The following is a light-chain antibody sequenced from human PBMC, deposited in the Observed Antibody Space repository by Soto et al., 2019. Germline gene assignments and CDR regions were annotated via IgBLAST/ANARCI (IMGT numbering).Light chain of an antibody. J-gene: IGLJ1*01. V-gene: IGLV2-14*01. CDR2: EVS. CDR1: SSDVGGYNY. CDR3: SSYTSSSTKV. Sequence: LTQPASVSGSPGQSITISCTGTSSDVGGYNYVSWYQQHPGKAPKLMIYEVSNRPSGVSSRFSGSKSGNTASLTISGLQAEDEADYYCSSYTSSSTKVFGTGTKVTVL.